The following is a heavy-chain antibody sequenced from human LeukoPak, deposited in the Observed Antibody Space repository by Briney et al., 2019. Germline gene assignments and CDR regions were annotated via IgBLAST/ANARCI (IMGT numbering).Heavy chain of an antibody. D-gene: IGHD6-19*01. CDR1: QFTFRNYD. CDR2: IRYDGNNK. V-gene: IGHV3-30*02. Sequence: GGSLRLSCAASQFTFRNYDMHWVRQAPGKGLEWVAFIRYDGNNKYYADSVKGRFTISRDNSKNMLYLQMNSLRADDTAMYYCAKDQAVAGHPLDYWGQGTLVTVSS. CDR3: AKDQAVAGHPLDY. J-gene: IGHJ4*02.